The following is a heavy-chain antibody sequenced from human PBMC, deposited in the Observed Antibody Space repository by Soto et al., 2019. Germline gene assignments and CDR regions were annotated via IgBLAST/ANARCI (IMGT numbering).Heavy chain of an antibody. CDR3: EGGRDRGSGSYYTVWFDP. Sequence: QVRLVQSGAEVKKPGSSVKVCCKASGGTFSSYTISWVRQAPGQGREWLGRIIPILGIANYAQKFQGRVTITADKTTTTAYMELSSLRSEDTDVYYCEGGRDRGSGSYYTVWFDPWGQGTLVTVSS. CDR1: GGTFSSYT. D-gene: IGHD3-10*01. J-gene: IGHJ5*02. V-gene: IGHV1-69*02. CDR2: IIPILGIA.